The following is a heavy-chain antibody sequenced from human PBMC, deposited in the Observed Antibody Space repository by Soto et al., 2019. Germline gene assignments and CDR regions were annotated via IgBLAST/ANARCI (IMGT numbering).Heavy chain of an antibody. D-gene: IGHD6-13*01. V-gene: IGHV4-30-2*01. Sequence: SSETLSLTCAVSGGSISSGGISWSWIRQPPGKGLEWIGYIYHSGSTYYNPSLKSRVTIAVDRSNNQFSLKLSSATAAVTAVYDCDSRIAAAGVFGYWGQRTLVTVSS. CDR2: IYHSGST. CDR3: DSRIAAAGVFGY. J-gene: IGHJ4*02. CDR1: GGSISSGGIS.